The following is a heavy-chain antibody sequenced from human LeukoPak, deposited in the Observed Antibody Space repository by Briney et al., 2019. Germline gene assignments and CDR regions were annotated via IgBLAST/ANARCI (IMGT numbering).Heavy chain of an antibody. CDR3: ASGRGLYSFYAFDI. CDR2: IYYSGST. Sequence: PSETLSLTCTVSGGSISNGGYYWSWIRQHPGKGLEWIGYIYYSGSTYYNPSLRSRVTISVDTSKSQFSLKLSSVTAADTAVYYCASGRGLYSFYAFDIWGQGTMVTVSS. CDR1: GGSISNGGYY. V-gene: IGHV4-31*03. D-gene: IGHD5-18*01. J-gene: IGHJ3*02.